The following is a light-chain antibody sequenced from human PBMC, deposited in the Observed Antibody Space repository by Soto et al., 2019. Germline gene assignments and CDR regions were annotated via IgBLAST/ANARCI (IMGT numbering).Light chain of an antibody. J-gene: IGKJ5*01. Sequence: EIVLTQSPATLSLSPGERATLSCRASQSVSSYLAWYQQKPGQAPRLLIYGASSGATGIPDRFSGSGSGTDFTLTISRLEPEDFAVYYCQQYGSSSITFGQGTRLEIK. CDR3: QQYGSSSIT. CDR1: QSVSSY. CDR2: GAS. V-gene: IGKV3-20*01.